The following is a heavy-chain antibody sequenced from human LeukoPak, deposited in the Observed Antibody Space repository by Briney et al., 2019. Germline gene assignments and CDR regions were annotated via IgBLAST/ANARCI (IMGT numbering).Heavy chain of an antibody. CDR1: GGSISSYY. J-gene: IGHJ3*02. Sequence: SETLSLTCTVSGGSISSYYWSWIRQPAGKGLEWIGRIYTSGSTNYNPSLKSRVTMSVDTSKNQFSLKLSSVTAADTAVYYCARDFGHYYDSSGYPPRAFDIWGQGTMVTVSS. V-gene: IGHV4-4*07. D-gene: IGHD3-22*01. CDR2: IYTSGST. CDR3: ARDFGHYYDSSGYPPRAFDI.